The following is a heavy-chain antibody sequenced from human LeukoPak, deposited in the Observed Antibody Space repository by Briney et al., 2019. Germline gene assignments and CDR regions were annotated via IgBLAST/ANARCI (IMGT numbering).Heavy chain of an antibody. J-gene: IGHJ3*02. CDR3: AKDDPYYYDSSGSDAFDI. D-gene: IGHD3-22*01. V-gene: IGHV3-21*04. CDR2: ISSSSSYI. Sequence: GGSLRLSCAASGFTFSSYVIHWVRQAPGKGLEWVSSISSSSSYIYYADSVKGRFTISRDNSKNTLYLQMNSLRAEDTAVYYCAKDDPYYYDSSGSDAFDIWGQGTMVTVSS. CDR1: GFTFSSYV.